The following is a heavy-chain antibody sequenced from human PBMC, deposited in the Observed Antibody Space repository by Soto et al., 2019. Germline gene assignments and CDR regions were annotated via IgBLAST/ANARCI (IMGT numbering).Heavy chain of an antibody. CDR2: VNPSGTTA. Sequence: HVLLVQSGAEVKKPGASVRISCKTSGYNFMNHWMHWVRQAPGQGLEWMGVVNPSGTTARNAQKAQGRATLTTDKSTNTFYVDLSGLRLEDTAVYYCARDHSRSDSYWWFDPWGQGTLVTVSS. V-gene: IGHV1-46*01. D-gene: IGHD2-8*02. CDR3: ARDHSRSDSYWWFDP. J-gene: IGHJ5*02. CDR1: GYNFMNHW.